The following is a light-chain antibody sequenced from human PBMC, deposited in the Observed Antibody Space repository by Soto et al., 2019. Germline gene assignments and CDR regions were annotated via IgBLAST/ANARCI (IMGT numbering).Light chain of an antibody. Sequence: QSVLTQPASVSGSPGQSITISCTGTSSDVGGYNYVSWYQHHPGTAPKLIIYEVTNRPSGVSNRFSGSKSGNTASLTISGLQAEDESDYYCLSYTSGTSPYVFGTGTKVTVL. CDR3: LSYTSGTSPYV. CDR2: EVT. CDR1: SSDVGGYNY. J-gene: IGLJ1*01. V-gene: IGLV2-14*01.